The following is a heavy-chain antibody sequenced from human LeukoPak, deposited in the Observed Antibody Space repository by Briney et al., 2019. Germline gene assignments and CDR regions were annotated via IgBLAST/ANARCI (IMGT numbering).Heavy chain of an antibody. D-gene: IGHD3-16*02. CDR1: GFIFSDYT. J-gene: IGHJ4*02. CDR3: ARDVSKYEYVWGSYRFDY. Sequence: GGSLRLSCAASGFIFSDYTMHWVRQAPGKGLEWVAVIWYDGSNKYYGDSVKGRFTISRDRAKNTLYLQMNSLRAEDTAVYYCARDVSKYEYVWGSYRFDYWGQGTLVTVSS. V-gene: IGHV3-33*01. CDR2: IWYDGSNK.